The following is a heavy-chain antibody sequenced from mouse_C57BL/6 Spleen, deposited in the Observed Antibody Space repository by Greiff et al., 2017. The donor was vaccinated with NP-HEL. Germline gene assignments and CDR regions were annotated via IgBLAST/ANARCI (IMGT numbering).Heavy chain of an antibody. Sequence: EVKLMESGPGLVKPSQSLSLTCSVTGYSITSGYYWNWIRQFPGNKLEWMGYISYDGSNNYNPSLKNRISITRDTSKNQFFLKLNSVTTEDTATYYCARDGNYGKDWYFDVWGTGTTVTVSS. CDR2: ISYDGSN. CDR3: ARDGNYGKDWYFDV. CDR1: GYSITSGYY. D-gene: IGHD2-1*01. V-gene: IGHV3-6*01. J-gene: IGHJ1*03.